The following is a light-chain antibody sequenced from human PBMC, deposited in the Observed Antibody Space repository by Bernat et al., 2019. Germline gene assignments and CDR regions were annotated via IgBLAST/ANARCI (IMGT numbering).Light chain of an antibody. CDR2: GAS. V-gene: IGKV3-20*01. Sequence: EIVLTQSPGTLSLSPGERATLSCRASQSVSSSSLAWYQQKPGQAPRLLIYGASNRATSIPDRFSGSGSGTDFTLAISRLEPEDFAVYYCQQCGSSPLTFGGRTKVEIK. J-gene: IGKJ4*01. CDR3: QQCGSSPLT. CDR1: QSVSSSS.